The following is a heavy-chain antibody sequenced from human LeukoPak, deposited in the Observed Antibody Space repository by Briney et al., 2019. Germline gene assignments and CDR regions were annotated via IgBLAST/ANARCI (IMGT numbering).Heavy chain of an antibody. V-gene: IGHV1-69*13. D-gene: IGHD3-3*01. CDR1: GGTFSSYA. Sequence: SVKVSCKASGGTFSSYAISWVRQAPGQGLEWMGRIIPIFGTANYAQKFQGRVTITADESTSTAYMELSSLRSEDTAVYYCARASSPLEWFLAGEYMDVWGKGTTVTVSS. CDR3: ARASSPLEWFLAGEYMDV. CDR2: IIPIFGTA. J-gene: IGHJ6*03.